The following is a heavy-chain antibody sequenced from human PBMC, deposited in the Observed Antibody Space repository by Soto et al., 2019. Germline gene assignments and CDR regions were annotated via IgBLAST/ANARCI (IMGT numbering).Heavy chain of an antibody. CDR2: IYYSGST. Sequence: QLQLQESGPGLVKPSETLSLTCTVSGGSISSSSYYWGWIRQPPGKGLEWIGSIYYSGSTYYNPSLKSRVTISVDTSPNQFSLKLSSVPAADPAVYYCARANAAAGWSDPWGQGTLVTVSS. J-gene: IGHJ5*02. CDR3: ARANAAAGWSDP. V-gene: IGHV4-39*01. CDR1: GGSISSSSYY. D-gene: IGHD6-13*01.